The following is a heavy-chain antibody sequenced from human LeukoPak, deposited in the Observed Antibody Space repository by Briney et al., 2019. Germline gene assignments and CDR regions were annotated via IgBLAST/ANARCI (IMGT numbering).Heavy chain of an antibody. V-gene: IGHV3-72*01. CDR1: GFSFSDHY. CDR3: TRGASSASPQYYYGLDV. Sequence: PGGSLRLSCAASGFSFSDHYMDWVRQDPGKGLEWIGRIRDKANGYTTEYAASVKGRFTVSRDDSKNSLFLQMNSLKTEDTAVYYCTRGASSASPQYYYGLDVWGQGTTVTVSS. D-gene: IGHD2-2*01. J-gene: IGHJ6*02. CDR2: IRDKANGYTT.